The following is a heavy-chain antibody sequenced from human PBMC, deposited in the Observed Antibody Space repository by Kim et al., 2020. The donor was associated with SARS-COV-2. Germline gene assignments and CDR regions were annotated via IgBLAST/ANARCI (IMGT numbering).Heavy chain of an antibody. Sequence: GGSLRLSCAASEFTFNTYAMSWIRQAPGKGLEWLSTVSASGGTVHYADSVKGRFSIYRDNSNVYLQMISLRADDTAVYYCAKMWGSGTWNNFFDFWGQGTLVTVSS. J-gene: IGHJ4*02. CDR3: AKMWGSGTWNNFFDF. CDR2: VSASGGTV. V-gene: IGHV3-23*01. D-gene: IGHD3-10*01. CDR1: EFTFNTYA.